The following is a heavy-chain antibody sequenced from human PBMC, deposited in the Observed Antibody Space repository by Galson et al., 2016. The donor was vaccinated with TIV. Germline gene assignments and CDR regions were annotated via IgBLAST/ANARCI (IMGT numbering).Heavy chain of an antibody. Sequence: SVKVSCKASGYTLSSYSISWVRQAPGQGLEWMGWISGYTGNKNYAQKFQDRVTMTTDTPTNTAYMELRSLRSDDTAVYYCARVPTKTFDFWSGFDNSFCMDVWGKGTTVTVSS. CDR3: ARVPTKTFDFWSGFDNSFCMDV. J-gene: IGHJ6*04. V-gene: IGHV1-18*01. CDR1: GYTLSSYS. D-gene: IGHD3-3*01. CDR2: ISGYTGNK.